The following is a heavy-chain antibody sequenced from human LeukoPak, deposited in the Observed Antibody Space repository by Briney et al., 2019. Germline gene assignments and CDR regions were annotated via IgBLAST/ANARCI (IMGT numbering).Heavy chain of an antibody. D-gene: IGHD3-10*01. CDR1: RFTFSSYT. V-gene: IGHV3-21*01. CDR2: ISSSSSYI. CDR3: ARDGDSSGSHPHY. Sequence: GGSLRLSCAASRFTFSSYTMNWVRQAPGKGLEWVSSISSSSSYIYYADSVKGRFTISRDNAKNSLYLQMNSLRAEDTAVYYCARDGDSSGSHPHYWGQGTLVTVSS. J-gene: IGHJ4*02.